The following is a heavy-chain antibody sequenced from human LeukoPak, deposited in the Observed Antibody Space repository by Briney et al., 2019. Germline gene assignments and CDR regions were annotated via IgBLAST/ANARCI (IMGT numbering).Heavy chain of an antibody. J-gene: IGHJ6*03. CDR3: ARGLTMVRGVIISYYMDV. CDR2: INPNSGVT. V-gene: IGHV1-2*02. D-gene: IGHD3-10*01. CDR1: GYTFSDHY. Sequence: GASVKVSCTASGYTFSDHYIHWVRQAPGQGLEWMGWINPNSGVTNYVQNFQGRVTMTRVTHISTAYMELSSLRSEDTAVYYCARGLTMVRGVIISYYMDVWGKGTTVTISS.